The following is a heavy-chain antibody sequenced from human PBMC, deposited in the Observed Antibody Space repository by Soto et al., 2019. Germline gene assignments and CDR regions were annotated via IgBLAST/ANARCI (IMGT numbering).Heavy chain of an antibody. V-gene: IGHV3-30*18. J-gene: IGHJ6*02. CDR1: ELTFSRYG. CDR3: AKDIVVPSALGYYYYGMDF. D-gene: IGHD2-2*01. CDR2: ISDDGTNK. Sequence: QVQLVESGGGVVKPGRSLRLSCAASELTFSRYGMHWVRQAPGKGLEWVAMISDDGTNKNYADSVKGRFTISRDNSKNTMYLQMHSLRPEDTAVYYCAKDIVVPSALGYYYYGMDFWGQGTTVTVSS.